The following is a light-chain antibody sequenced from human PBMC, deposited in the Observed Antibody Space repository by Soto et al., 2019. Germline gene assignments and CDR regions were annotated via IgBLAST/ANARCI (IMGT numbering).Light chain of an antibody. Sequence: IQMTQSPSSLSASVGDRVTITCRASQSISSYLNWYQQKPGKAPNLLIYAASGLQTGVPSRFSGSGSGTDFTLSISSLQREDFATYYCQQSYITPPGTFGQGTKVDIK. CDR3: QQSYITPPGT. J-gene: IGKJ1*01. V-gene: IGKV1-39*01. CDR2: AAS. CDR1: QSISSY.